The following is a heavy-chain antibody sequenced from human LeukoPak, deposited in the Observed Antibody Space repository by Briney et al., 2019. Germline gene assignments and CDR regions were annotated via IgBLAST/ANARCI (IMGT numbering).Heavy chain of an antibody. CDR2: FHTRGST. Sequence: TSETLSLTCTVSGGSISSYYWSWIRQPAGKGLEWIGRFHTRGSTNYNPSLKSRVIISVDTSKNQFSLKLNSVTAADTAVYYCARVDGSCSGGSCPSGNWFDPWGQGTLVTVSS. J-gene: IGHJ5*02. D-gene: IGHD2-15*01. CDR1: GGSISSYY. V-gene: IGHV4-4*07. CDR3: ARVDGSCSGGSCPSGNWFDP.